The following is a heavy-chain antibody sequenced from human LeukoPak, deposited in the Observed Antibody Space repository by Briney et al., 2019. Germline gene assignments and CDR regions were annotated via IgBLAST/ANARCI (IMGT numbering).Heavy chain of an antibody. J-gene: IGHJ6*02. V-gene: IGHV1-2*02. D-gene: IGHD6-13*01. CDR3: ARDDTYSSSWSRYYYYYGMDV. CDR2: INPNSGGT. Sequence: ASVKVSCKASGYTFTGYYMHWVRQAPGQGLAWMGWINPNSGGTNYAQKFQGRVTMTRDTSISTAYMELSRLRSDDTAVYYCARDDTYSSSWSRYYYYYGMDVWGQGTTVTVSS. CDR1: GYTFTGYY.